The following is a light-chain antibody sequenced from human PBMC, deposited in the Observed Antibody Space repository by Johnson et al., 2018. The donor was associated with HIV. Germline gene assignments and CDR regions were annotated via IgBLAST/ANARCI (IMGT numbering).Light chain of an antibody. V-gene: IGLV1-51*02. CDR3: GTWETGLSAYV. J-gene: IGLJ1*01. Sequence: QSVLTQPPSVSAAPGQKVTISCSGSSSNIGNHYVSWYQHLPGTAPKLLIYENDKRPSGIPDRFSGSKSDTSATLAITGLQTGDEAEYYCGTWETGLSAYVFGTGTKVTVL. CDR2: END. CDR1: SSNIGNHY.